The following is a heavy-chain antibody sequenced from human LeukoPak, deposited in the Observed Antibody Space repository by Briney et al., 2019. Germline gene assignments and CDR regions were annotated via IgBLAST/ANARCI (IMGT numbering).Heavy chain of an antibody. D-gene: IGHD6-19*01. Sequence: GGSLRLSCAASGFTFSVYWMSWGRQAPGKGLEWVANIKEDGSEKFYVDSVKGRFTISRDNAKNSLYLQMNSLRAEDTAVYYCAVDSGGWYKGYWGQGALVTVSS. CDR3: AVDSGGWYKGY. J-gene: IGHJ4*02. CDR2: IKEDGSEK. CDR1: GFTFSVYW. V-gene: IGHV3-7*01.